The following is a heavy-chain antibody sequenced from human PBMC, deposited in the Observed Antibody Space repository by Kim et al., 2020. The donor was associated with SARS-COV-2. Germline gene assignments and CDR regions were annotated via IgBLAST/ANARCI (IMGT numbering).Heavy chain of an antibody. V-gene: IGHV1-3*01. J-gene: IGHJ6*02. CDR3: AQSKGPPEGDYNYSMDV. CDR1: GYTFTTYA. Sequence: ASVKVSCKASGYTFTTYAMHWVRQAPGQRLEWMGWMNAGNGNTKYSQNFQGRVTITRDTSASTAYMELSSLRYADTAVYYCAQSKGPPEGDYNYSMDVWGRVTTVTVS. CDR2: MNAGNGNT.